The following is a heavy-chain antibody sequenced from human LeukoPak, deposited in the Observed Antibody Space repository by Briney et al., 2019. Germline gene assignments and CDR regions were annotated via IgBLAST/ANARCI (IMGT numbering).Heavy chain of an antibody. CDR2: INPSRGGT. CDR1: GYTFTGYY. CDR3: ARGVRAVAGHFHY. J-gene: IGHJ4*02. Sequence: ASVKVSCKASGYTFTGYYMHWVRQAPGQGLEWMGGINPSRGGTNYAQKFQGRGTMTRDTSISTAYMELSSLRSDDPAAFYCARGVRAVAGHFHYGGEGTLV. D-gene: IGHD6-19*01. V-gene: IGHV1-2*02.